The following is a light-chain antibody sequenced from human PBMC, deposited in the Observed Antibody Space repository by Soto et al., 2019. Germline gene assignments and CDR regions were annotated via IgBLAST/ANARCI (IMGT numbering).Light chain of an antibody. J-gene: IGLJ1*01. V-gene: IGLV2-23*01. CDR2: EGS. CDR1: SSDVGSYNL. CDR3: CSYAGSRGVV. Sequence: QSALTQPASVSGSPGQSITISCTGTSSDVGSYNLVSWYQQHPGKAPKLMIYEGSKRPSGVSNRFSGSKSGNTASLTISGLQAEDEADYYCCSYAGSRGVVFGTGTKVTVL.